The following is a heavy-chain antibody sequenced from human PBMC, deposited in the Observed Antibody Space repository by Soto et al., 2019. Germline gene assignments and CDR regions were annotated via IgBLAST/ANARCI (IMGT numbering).Heavy chain of an antibody. CDR1: GYNFMDHW. Sequence: PGESLKISCKGSGYNFMDHWIAWVRQMPGKGLEWMGIIYPYDSDTTYSPSFQGQVTISADKSISTAYLQWSSLEASDTAMYYCARTTYCSNTHCSPFDYSGQGTPVTVSS. J-gene: IGHJ4*02. V-gene: IGHV5-51*01. CDR3: ARTTYCSNTHCSPFDY. D-gene: IGHD2-2*01. CDR2: IYPYDSDT.